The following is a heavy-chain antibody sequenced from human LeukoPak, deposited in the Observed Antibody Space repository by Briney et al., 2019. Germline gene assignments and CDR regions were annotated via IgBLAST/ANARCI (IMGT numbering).Heavy chain of an antibody. CDR2: IKSKTDGGTT. CDR3: TTEKKGRFWDIVVVPAATQDY. J-gene: IGHJ4*02. CDR1: GFAFSNAW. Sequence: PGGSLRLSCAASGFAFSNAWMSWVRHAPGKGLEWVGRIKSKTDGGTTDYAARVKGRFTISRDDSKNTLDLQMNSLKNENTALYYCTTEKKGRFWDIVVVPAATQDYWGQGTLVTVSS. V-gene: IGHV3-15*01. D-gene: IGHD2-2*01.